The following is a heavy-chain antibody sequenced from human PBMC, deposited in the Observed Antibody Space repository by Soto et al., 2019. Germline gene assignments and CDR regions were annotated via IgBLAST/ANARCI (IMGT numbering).Heavy chain of an antibody. V-gene: IGHV3-53*04. CDR3: KSRDS. CDR2: IFSGGST. Sequence: EVQLVESGGGLVLPGGSLRLACAASEFNVSDNYMNWVRQAPGKGLEWVAVIFSGGSTNYADSVKGRFTISRLKSENTLYLQMSSLRPEDTAVYFCKSRDSLGRGTLVTVSS. CDR1: EFNVSDNY. J-gene: IGHJ4*02.